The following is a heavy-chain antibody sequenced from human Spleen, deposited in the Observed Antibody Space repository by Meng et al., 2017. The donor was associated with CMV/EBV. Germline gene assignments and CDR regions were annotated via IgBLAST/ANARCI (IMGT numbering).Heavy chain of an antibody. Sequence: SETLSLTCAVYGGSFSGYYWSLIRQPPGKGLEWIGEINHSGSTNYNPSLKSRVTISVDTSKNQFSLKLSSVTAADTAVYYCSIRGGQRGYFDYWGQGTLVTVSS. D-gene: IGHD3-10*01. CDR1: GGSFSGYY. J-gene: IGHJ4*02. CDR2: INHSGST. V-gene: IGHV4-34*01. CDR3: SIRGGQRGYFDY.